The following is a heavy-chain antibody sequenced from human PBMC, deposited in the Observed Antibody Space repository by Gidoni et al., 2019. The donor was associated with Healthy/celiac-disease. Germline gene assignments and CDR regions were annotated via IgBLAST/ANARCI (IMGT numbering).Heavy chain of an antibody. CDR1: GFHFSSHA. Sequence: EVQLLESGGCLVQPGGSLRLSCAASGFHFSSHAMSWVRQAPGKGLEWVSAISGSGGSTYYADSVKGRFTISRDNSKNTLYLQMNSLRAEDTAGYYCAKESDDYIWGSYQFDYWGQGTLVTVSS. D-gene: IGHD3-16*02. CDR3: AKESDDYIWGSYQFDY. J-gene: IGHJ4*02. V-gene: IGHV3-23*01. CDR2: ISGSGGST.